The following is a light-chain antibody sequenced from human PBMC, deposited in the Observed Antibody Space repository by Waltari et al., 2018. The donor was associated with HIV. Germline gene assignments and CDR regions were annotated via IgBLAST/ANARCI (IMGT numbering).Light chain of an antibody. CDR3: AAWDDSLNGPL. V-gene: IGLV1-44*01. CDR1: SSNIGSNA. J-gene: IGLJ3*02. CDR2: RDN. Sequence: QSVLTQPPSASGTPGQRVTISCSGSSSNIGSNAVHWYQQVPGTAPKLLIYRDNQRPSGVPDRFSGSKSGTSASLAISGLQSEDEANYYCAAWDDSLNGPLFGGGTKLTVL.